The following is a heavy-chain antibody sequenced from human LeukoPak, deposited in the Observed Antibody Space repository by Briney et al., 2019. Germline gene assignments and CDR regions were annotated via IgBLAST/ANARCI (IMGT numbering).Heavy chain of an antibody. Sequence: GGPLRLSCAASGFTFSRYWMSWVRQAPGKGLEWVANIKQDESEKYYVDSVKGRFSISRDNAKNSLYLQMNSLRAEDTAEYYCARVGFNAFDIWGQGTKVTVSS. J-gene: IGHJ3*02. V-gene: IGHV3-7*04. CDR1: GFTFSRYW. CDR3: ARVGFNAFDI. CDR2: IKQDESEK.